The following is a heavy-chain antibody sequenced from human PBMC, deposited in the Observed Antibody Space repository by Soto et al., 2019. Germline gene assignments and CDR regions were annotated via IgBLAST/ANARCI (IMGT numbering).Heavy chain of an antibody. V-gene: IGHV1-2*02. CDR2: INPNSGGT. Sequence: QVQLVQSGAEVKKPGASVKVSCKASGYTFTGYYMHWVRQAPGQGLEWMGWINPNSGGTNYAQKFQGRVTMTRETSISTAYMELSRLRSDDTAVYYCASFYYYGSGSYNNVREGAFDIWGQGTMVTVSS. CDR1: GYTFTGYY. J-gene: IGHJ3*02. D-gene: IGHD3-10*01. CDR3: ASFYYYGSGSYNNVREGAFDI.